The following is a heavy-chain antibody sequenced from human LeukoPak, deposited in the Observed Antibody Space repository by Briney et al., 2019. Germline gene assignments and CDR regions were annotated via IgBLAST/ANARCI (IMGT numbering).Heavy chain of an antibody. CDR1: GFTFSSYA. V-gene: IGHV3-23*01. Sequence: GGSLRLSCAASGFTFSSYAMSWVRQAPGKGLEWVSAISGSGGSTYYADSVKGRFPISRDNSKNTLYLQMNSLRAEDTAVYYCARVGYCSGGSCYPYWYFDLWGRGTLVTVSS. CDR3: ARVGYCSGGSCYPYWYFDL. CDR2: ISGSGGST. D-gene: IGHD2-15*01. J-gene: IGHJ2*01.